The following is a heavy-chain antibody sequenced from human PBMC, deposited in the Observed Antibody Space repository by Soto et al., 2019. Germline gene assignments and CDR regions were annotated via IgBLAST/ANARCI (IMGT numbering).Heavy chain of an antibody. Sequence: SETLSLTCTVSGDPISSRSHYWDWIRQPPGKGLEWIGSINHRGSTYNNPSLKSRVTISVDTSRNQFSLQLNSVTPEDTAVYYCARAYSSGWFSYFDYWGQGTLVTVSS. CDR1: GDPISSRSHY. D-gene: IGHD6-19*01. CDR2: INHRGST. CDR3: ARAYSSGWFSYFDY. J-gene: IGHJ4*02. V-gene: IGHV4-39*01.